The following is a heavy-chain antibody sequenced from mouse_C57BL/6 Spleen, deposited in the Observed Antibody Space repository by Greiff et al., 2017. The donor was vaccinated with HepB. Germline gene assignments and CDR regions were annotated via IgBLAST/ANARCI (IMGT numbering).Heavy chain of an antibody. J-gene: IGHJ1*03. D-gene: IGHD1-3*01. CDR2: IFPGSGST. CDR3: ARKPREWKALNWYFDV. V-gene: IGHV1-75*01. Sequence: QVQLQQSGPELVKPGASVKISCKASGYTFTDYYINWVKQRPGQGLEWIGWIFPGSGSTYYNEKFKGKATLTVDKSSSTAYMLLSSLTSEDSAVYFCARKPREWKALNWYFDVWGTGTTVTVSS. CDR1: GYTFTDYY.